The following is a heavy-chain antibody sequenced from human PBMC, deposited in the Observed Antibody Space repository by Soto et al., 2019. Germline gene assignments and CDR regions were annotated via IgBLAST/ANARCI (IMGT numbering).Heavy chain of an antibody. V-gene: IGHV3-23*01. CDR2: ISVSDAGT. J-gene: IGHJ5*02. Sequence: EVQLLESGGGLVHPGESLRLSCAASGFTFRNYAMSWVRQAPGKGLEWVSTISVSDAGTSYADSVKGRFTISRDNSKNTLYLQMNSLRVEDTAVYYCARSDWFDPWGQGTLVTVSS. CDR3: ARSDWFDP. D-gene: IGHD3-16*01. CDR1: GFTFRNYA.